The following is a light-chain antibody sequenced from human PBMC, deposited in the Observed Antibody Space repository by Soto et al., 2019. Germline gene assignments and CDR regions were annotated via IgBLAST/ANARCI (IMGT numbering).Light chain of an antibody. CDR2: EVT. CDR1: SSDVGYYDY. Sequence: QSALTQPPSASGFPGQSVTISCTGTSSDVGYYDYVSWYQQHPGKAPKLVIYEVTKRPSGVPARFSGSKSGNTASLTISGLQAEDESYYYCASYTSSVGVVFGGGTKLTVL. V-gene: IGLV2-8*01. CDR3: ASYTSSVGVV. J-gene: IGLJ3*02.